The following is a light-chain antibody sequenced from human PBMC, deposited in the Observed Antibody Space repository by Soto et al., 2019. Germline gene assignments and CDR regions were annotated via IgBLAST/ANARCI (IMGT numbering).Light chain of an antibody. CDR2: SNN. Sequence: QSVLTQPPSASGTPGQGVTISCSGSSSNIGRNPVNWYLQLPGTAPKLLIYSNNQRPSGVPDRVSASKSGTSASLTISGLQSEDEADYYCATWDDSLYGMVFGGGTKLTVL. V-gene: IGLV1-44*01. CDR1: SSNIGRNP. J-gene: IGLJ2*01. CDR3: ATWDDSLYGMV.